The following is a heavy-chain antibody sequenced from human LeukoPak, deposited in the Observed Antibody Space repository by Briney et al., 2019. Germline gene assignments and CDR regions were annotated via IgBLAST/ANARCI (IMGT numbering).Heavy chain of an antibody. CDR2: IIPIFGTA. V-gene: IGHV1-69*06. J-gene: IGHJ6*03. Sequence: ASVKVSCKASGGTFSSYAISWVRQAPGQGLEWMGGIIPIFGTANYAQKFQGRVTITADKSTSTAYMELSSLRSEDTAVYYCAGEYGSWYYMNYYYYMDVWGKGTTVTVSS. D-gene: IGHD6-13*01. CDR3: AGEYGSWYYMNYYYYMDV. CDR1: GGTFSSYA.